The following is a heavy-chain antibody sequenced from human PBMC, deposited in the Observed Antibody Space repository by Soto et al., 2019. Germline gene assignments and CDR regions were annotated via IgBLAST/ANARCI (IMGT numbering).Heavy chain of an antibody. Sequence: QVQLVQSGAEVKKPGSSVKVSCKASGGTFSSYAISWVRQAPGQGLEWMGGIIPILGTANYAQKSQGRVTITADDSMSTANIELSSHSAEDKDVNYCASALNSLWFGERTRDYYYYGMDGWGQGTTVTFSS. CDR3: ASALNSLWFGERTRDYYYYGMDG. D-gene: IGHD3-10*01. J-gene: IGHJ6*02. CDR1: GGTFSSYA. CDR2: IIPILGTA. V-gene: IGHV1-69*01.